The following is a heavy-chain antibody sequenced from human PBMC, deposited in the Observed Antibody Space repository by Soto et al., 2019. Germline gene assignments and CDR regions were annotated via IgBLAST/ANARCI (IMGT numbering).Heavy chain of an antibody. CDR1: GYTFTSHG. Sequence: QGQLVQSGAEVKKPGASVKVSCKASGYTFTSHGISWVRQAPGQGLEWMGWISAYKGRTDYAQKVQGRVTMTTDTSTSTDYMELRSLRSDDTAVYYCARGVINDAFDIWGQGTMVTVSS. V-gene: IGHV1-18*01. CDR2: ISAYKGRT. J-gene: IGHJ3*02. CDR3: ARGVINDAFDI.